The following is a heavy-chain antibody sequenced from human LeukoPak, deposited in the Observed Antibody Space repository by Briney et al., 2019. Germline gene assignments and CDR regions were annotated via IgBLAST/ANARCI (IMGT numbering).Heavy chain of an antibody. V-gene: IGHV3-33*01. D-gene: IGHD3-22*01. CDR1: GFTFSGFG. J-gene: IGHJ4*02. CDR3: ARDETYDYESNGYLDF. Sequence: PGGSLRLSCAASGFTFSGFGMHWVRQAPGKGLEWVAVIWYDGSNKYYADSVKGRFTISRDNPKNTLYVQMSSLRAEDTAIYYCARDETYDYESNGYLDFWGQGTVVTVSS. CDR2: IWYDGSNK.